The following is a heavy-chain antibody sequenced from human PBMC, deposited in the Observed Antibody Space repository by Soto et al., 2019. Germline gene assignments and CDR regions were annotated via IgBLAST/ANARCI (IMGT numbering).Heavy chain of an antibody. Sequence: GGSLRLSCAASGFTFSSYAMSWVRQAPGKGLEWVSAISGSGGSTYYADSVKGRFTISRDNSKNTLYLQMNSLRAEDTAVYYCAKGGLVIAYYYYGMDVWGQGTTVTVSS. CDR1: GFTFSSYA. CDR2: ISGSGGST. V-gene: IGHV3-23*01. D-gene: IGHD3-22*01. CDR3: AKGGLVIAYYYYGMDV. J-gene: IGHJ6*02.